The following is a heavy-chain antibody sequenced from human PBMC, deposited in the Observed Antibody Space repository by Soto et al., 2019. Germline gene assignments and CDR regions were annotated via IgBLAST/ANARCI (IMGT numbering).Heavy chain of an antibody. V-gene: IGHV2-5*02. CDR1: GFSLSTSGVG. Sequence: QINLKESGPMLVKPTQTLTLTCTFSGFSLSTSGVGVGWIRQPQGKALEWLALIYWDDDKRYSPSLKSRLTITQDTSKNQGVLTMTNMDPVYTATYYCAHSTYGLRYFHFDYWGQGTLVTVSS. J-gene: IGHJ4*02. CDR3: AHSTYGLRYFHFDY. CDR2: IYWDDDK. D-gene: IGHD3-9*01.